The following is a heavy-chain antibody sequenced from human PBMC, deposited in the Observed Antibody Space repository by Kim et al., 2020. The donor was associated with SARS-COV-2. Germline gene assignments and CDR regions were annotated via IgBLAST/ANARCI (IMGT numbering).Heavy chain of an antibody. V-gene: IGHV4-34*01. J-gene: IGHJ5*02. CDR1: GGSFSGYY. D-gene: IGHD3-10*01. CDR2: INHSGIT. CDR3: ATSYGSGSSENWFDP. Sequence: SETLSLTCAVYGGSFSGYYWSWIRQPPGKGLEWIGEINHSGITNYNPSLKSRVTISVDTSKNQFSLKLSSVTAADTAVYYCATSYGSGSSENWFDPWGQGTLVTVSS.